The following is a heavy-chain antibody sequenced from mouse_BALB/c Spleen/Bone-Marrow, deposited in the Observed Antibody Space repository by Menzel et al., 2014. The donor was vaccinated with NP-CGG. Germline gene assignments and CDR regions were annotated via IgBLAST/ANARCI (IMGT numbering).Heavy chain of an antibody. Sequence: QVQLQQPGAELAKPGASVKMSCKASGYTFTSYWTHWVKPRPGQGLEWIGYINPSTGYTEYNQKLKDKATLTADKSSSTAYMQLSSLTSEDSAVYYCARSRTGTYFDYWGQGTTLTVSS. D-gene: IGHD4-1*01. CDR3: ARSRTGTYFDY. V-gene: IGHV1-7*01. CDR2: INPSTGYT. J-gene: IGHJ2*01. CDR1: GYTFTSYW.